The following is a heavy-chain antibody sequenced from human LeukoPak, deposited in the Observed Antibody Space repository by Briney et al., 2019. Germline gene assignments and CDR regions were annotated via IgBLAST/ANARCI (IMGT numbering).Heavy chain of an antibody. D-gene: IGHD7-27*01. CDR1: GXTFSNYG. Sequence: GRSLRLSCAASGXTFSNYGMHWVRQAPGKGLEWVAVISYDGSNEYYADSVKGRFTISRDTSKNTLYLQMNSLRAEDTALYYCARKFLTGRLIDYWGQGTLVTVSS. V-gene: IGHV3-30*03. J-gene: IGHJ4*02. CDR2: ISYDGSNE. CDR3: ARKFLTGRLIDY.